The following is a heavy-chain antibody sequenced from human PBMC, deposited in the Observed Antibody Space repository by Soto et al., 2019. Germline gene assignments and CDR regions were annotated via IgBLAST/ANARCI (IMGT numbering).Heavy chain of an antibody. Sequence: QVQLVESGGGVVQPGRSLRLSCAASGFTFSSYGMHWVRQAPGKGLEWVAVISYDGSNKYYADSVKGRFTISRDNSKNTLYLQMNSLRAEETAVYYCAKDRGYSYRAGFDYWGQGTLVTVSS. CDR1: GFTFSSYG. CDR3: AKDRGYSYRAGFDY. CDR2: ISYDGSNK. D-gene: IGHD5-18*01. J-gene: IGHJ4*02. V-gene: IGHV3-30*18.